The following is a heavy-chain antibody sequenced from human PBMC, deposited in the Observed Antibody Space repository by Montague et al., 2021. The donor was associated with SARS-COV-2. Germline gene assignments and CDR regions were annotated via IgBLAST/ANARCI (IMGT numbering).Heavy chain of an antibody. V-gene: IGHV6-1*01. J-gene: IGHJ4*02. Sequence: CAISGDSVSRNSPARNWIRQSPLIRLERLGMTSYRSKWYNDYAVSVKSRITINPDTSKNQISLQLNSVTPEDTAVYYCARTSDSTDYWGQGTLVTVSS. CDR1: GDSVSRNSPA. D-gene: IGHD2-21*02. CDR3: ARTSDSTDY. CDR2: TSYRSKWYN.